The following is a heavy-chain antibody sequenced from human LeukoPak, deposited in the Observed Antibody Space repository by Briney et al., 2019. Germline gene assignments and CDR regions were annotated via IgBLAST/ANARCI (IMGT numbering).Heavy chain of an antibody. D-gene: IGHD6-19*01. J-gene: IGHJ4*02. V-gene: IGHV3-7*01. CDR3: AKDRAVAGTARRGPHFDY. Sequence: GGSLRLSCAASGFTFSSYWMSWVRQAPGKGLEWVANIKQDGSEKYYVDSVKGRFTISRDNAKNSLYLQMNSLRAEDTAVYYCAKDRAVAGTARRGPHFDYWGQGTLVTVSS. CDR2: IKQDGSEK. CDR1: GFTFSSYW.